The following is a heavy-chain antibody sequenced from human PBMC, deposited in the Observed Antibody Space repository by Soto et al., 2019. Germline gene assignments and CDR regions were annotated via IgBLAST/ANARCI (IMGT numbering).Heavy chain of an antibody. V-gene: IGHV4-59*01. CDR2: IYYSGST. CDR1: GGSISSYY. J-gene: IGHJ5*02. D-gene: IGHD3-10*01. Sequence: SETLSLTCTVSGGSISSYYWSWIRQPPGKGLEWIGYIYYSGSTNYNPSLKSRVTISVDTSKNQFSLKLSSVTAADTAVYYCARGELLPGVLVGNWFDPWGQGTLVTVSS. CDR3: ARGELLPGVLVGNWFDP.